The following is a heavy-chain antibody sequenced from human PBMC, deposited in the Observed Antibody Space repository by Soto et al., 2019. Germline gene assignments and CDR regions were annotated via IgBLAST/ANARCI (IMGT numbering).Heavy chain of an antibody. Sequence: QVQLVQSGAEVKKPGPPVKSPCRPSDKPSPVNELTWWRQPPGQGLEWMGWMNPNSGNTGYAQKFQGRVTMTRNTSISTAYMELSSLRSEDTAVYYCAREKSGYYDYWGQGTLVTVSS. V-gene: IGHV1-8*01. CDR2: MNPNSGNT. CDR1: DKPSPVN. J-gene: IGHJ4*02. D-gene: IGHD3-3*01. CDR3: AREKSGYYDY.